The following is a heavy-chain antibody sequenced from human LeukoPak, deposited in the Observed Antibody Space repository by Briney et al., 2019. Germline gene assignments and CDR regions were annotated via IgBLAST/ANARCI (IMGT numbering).Heavy chain of an antibody. CDR2: ICSSSSTI. V-gene: IGHV3-48*01. Sequence: PGGSLRLSCAASGFTFSSYSMNWVRQAPGKGLEWVSYICSSSSTIYYGDSVKGRFTISRDNAKNSLYLQMNSLRGEDTAVYYCARSYYDFWSGYPYYFDYWGQGTLVTVSS. D-gene: IGHD3-3*01. CDR1: GFTFSSYS. CDR3: ARSYYDFWSGYPYYFDY. J-gene: IGHJ4*02.